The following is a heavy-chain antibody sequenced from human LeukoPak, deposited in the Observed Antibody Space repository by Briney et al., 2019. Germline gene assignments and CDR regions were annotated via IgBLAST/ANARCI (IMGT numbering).Heavy chain of an antibody. J-gene: IGHJ4*02. CDR2: IYSGGST. V-gene: IGHV3-53*01. Sequence: GGSLRLSCASSGFTVSRNYMSWAPQAPGKALEWVSVIYSGGSTYYAAYVKGRFTISRDNSKNTLYLQMNSLSAEDTAVYYCASWPSWNDEHVPWYWRQGTLVTVSA. CDR3: ASWPSWNDEHVPWY. D-gene: IGHD1-1*01. CDR1: GFTVSRNY.